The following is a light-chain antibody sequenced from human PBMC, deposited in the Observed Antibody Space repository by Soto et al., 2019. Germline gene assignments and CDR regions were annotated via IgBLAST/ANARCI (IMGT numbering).Light chain of an antibody. V-gene: IGLV2-14*02. CDR1: SSDIGGYIL. CDR2: EGS. CDR3: SSYTSSSTLV. J-gene: IGLJ2*01. Sequence: QSALTQPASVSGSPGQSITISCTGTSSDIGGYILVSWYQQEPGKAPKLMIYEGSKRPSGVSNRFSGSKSGNTASLTISGLQAEDEADYYCSSYTSSSTLVFGGGTKVTVL.